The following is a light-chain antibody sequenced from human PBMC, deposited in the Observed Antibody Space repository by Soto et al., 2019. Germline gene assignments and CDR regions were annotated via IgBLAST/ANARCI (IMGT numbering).Light chain of an antibody. J-gene: IGLJ2*01. CDR1: SFNIGSNA. CDR3: AAWDHSLNALL. V-gene: IGLV1-44*01. CDR2: TST. Sequence: QSALTQPPSASAAPGQKVTISCSGSSFNIGSNAVNWYQQLPRTAPKLLIYTSTQRPSGVPDRFSGSKSGTSASLAISGLQSDDEADYFCAAWDHSLNALLFGGGTKLTVL.